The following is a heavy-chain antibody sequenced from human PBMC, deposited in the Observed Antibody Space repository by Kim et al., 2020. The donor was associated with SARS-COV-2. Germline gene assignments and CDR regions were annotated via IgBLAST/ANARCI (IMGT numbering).Heavy chain of an antibody. CDR3: ARQIAAAGTYGLDV. V-gene: IGHV4-39*01. Sequence: SETLSLTCTVSGGSISSSSYYWGWIRQPPGKGLEWIGSIYYSGSTYYNPSLKSRVTISVDTSKNQFSLKLSSVTAADTAVYYCARQIAAAGTYGLDVWGQGTMVTVSS. J-gene: IGHJ6*02. D-gene: IGHD6-13*01. CDR1: GGSISSSSYY. CDR2: IYYSGST.